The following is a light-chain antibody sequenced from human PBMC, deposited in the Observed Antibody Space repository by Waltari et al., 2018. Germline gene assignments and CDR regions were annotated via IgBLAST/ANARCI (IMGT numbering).Light chain of an antibody. CDR1: QTVDTTY. CDR2: GIS. V-gene: IGKV3-20*01. CDR3: QQYTHSPLT. J-gene: IGKJ1*01. Sequence: EILLTQSPGTLSLSPGERATLSCRTSQTVDTTYLAWYKQKLGQAPRLLISGISIRATGIPDRFRGSGSGTDFTLTISRLEPEDFAVYFCQQYTHSPLTFGQGTRVEVK.